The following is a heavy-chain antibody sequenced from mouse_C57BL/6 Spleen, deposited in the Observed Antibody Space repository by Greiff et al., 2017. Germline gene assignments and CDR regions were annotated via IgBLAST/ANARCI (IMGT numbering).Heavy chain of an antibody. D-gene: IGHD3-2*02. Sequence: VKLQESGPELVKPGASVKISCKASGYAFSSSWMNWVKQRPGKGLEWIGRIYPGDGDTNYNGKFKGKATLTADKSSSTAYMQLSRLTSEDSAVYFCARLTAQATHGPVAYWGQGTVVTVSA. V-gene: IGHV1-82*01. J-gene: IGHJ3*01. CDR2: IYPGDGDT. CDR3: ARLTAQATHGPVAY. CDR1: GYAFSSSW.